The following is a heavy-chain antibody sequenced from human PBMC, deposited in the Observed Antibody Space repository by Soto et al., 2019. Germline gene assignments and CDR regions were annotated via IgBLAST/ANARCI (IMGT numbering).Heavy chain of an antibody. D-gene: IGHD2-2*01. V-gene: IGHV4-34*01. CDR1: GGSFSGYY. CDR3: ARRGCSSTSCYLAYYYGMDV. J-gene: IGHJ6*02. CDR2: INHSGST. Sequence: PSETLSLTCAVYGGSFSGYYWSWIRQPPGKGLEWIGEINHSGSTNYNPSLKSRVTISVDTSKNQFSLKLSSVTAADTAVYYCARRGCSSTSCYLAYYYGMDVWGQGTTVTVSS.